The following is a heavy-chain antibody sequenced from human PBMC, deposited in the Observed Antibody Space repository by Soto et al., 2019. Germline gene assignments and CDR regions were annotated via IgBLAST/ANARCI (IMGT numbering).Heavy chain of an antibody. CDR1: RGSIINAY. J-gene: IGHJ4*03. V-gene: IGHV4-59*08. CDR3: TRPQGGYF. CDR2: VYYSGST. Sequence: AETLSLTSTVSRGSIINAYWNWIRQPPGKGLEWIGNVYYSGSTNYNPSLKSRVTISLDTSKNQFSLKLSSVTAADTAVYYCTRPQGGYF.